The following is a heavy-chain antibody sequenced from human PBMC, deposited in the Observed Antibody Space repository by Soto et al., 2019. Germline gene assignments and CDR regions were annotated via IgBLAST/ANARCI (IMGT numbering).Heavy chain of an antibody. CDR2: VSSDGSRR. D-gene: IGHD1-26*01. V-gene: IGHV3-30*18. Sequence: QVYVVESGGGVVQPGRSLRLSCAVSGFTFSGHAMHWVRQAPGKGLEWVAIVSSDGSRRFYGESVEGRFSISRDNSRNTLYLQMKSLRPEDTAVYYCAQDGGGGATLGLPSGDEFWGQGTLVTVSS. CDR3: AQDGGGGATLGLPSGDEF. CDR1: GFTFSGHA. J-gene: IGHJ4*02.